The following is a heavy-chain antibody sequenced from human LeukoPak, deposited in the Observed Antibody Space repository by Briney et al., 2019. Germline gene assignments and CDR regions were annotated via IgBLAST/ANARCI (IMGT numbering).Heavy chain of an antibody. D-gene: IGHD3-10*01. J-gene: IGHJ5*02. Sequence: ASVKVSCKASGYTFTGYYMHWVRQAPGQGLEWMGWINPNSGGTSYAQKFQGRVTMTRDTSISTAYMELSRLRSDDTAVYYCARMVRGVYNWFDPWGQGTLVTVSS. CDR3: ARMVRGVYNWFDP. V-gene: IGHV1-2*02. CDR2: INPNSGGT. CDR1: GYTFTGYY.